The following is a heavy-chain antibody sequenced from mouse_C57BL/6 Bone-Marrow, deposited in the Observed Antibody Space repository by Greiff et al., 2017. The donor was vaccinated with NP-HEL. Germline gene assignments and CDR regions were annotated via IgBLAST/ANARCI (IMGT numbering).Heavy chain of an antibody. CDR1: GYTFTSYW. D-gene: IGHD3-3*01. Sequence: QVQLQQSGAELVKPGASVKLSCKASGYTFTSYWMHWVKQRPGQGLEWIGMIHPNSGSTNYNEKFKSKATLTVDKSSSTAYMQLSSLTSEDSAVYYCARWGDAGWFAYWGQGTLVTVSA. CDR2: IHPNSGST. J-gene: IGHJ3*01. CDR3: ARWGDAGWFAY. V-gene: IGHV1-64*01.